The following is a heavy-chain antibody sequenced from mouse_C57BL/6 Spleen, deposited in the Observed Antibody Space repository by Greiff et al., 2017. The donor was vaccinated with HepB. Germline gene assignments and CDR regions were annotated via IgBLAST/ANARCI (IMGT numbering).Heavy chain of an antibody. CDR1: GYTFTSYW. CDR3: ARLFGYDDGFAY. CDR2: IDPSDSYT. D-gene: IGHD2-2*01. Sequence: QVQLKESGAELVMPGASVKLSCKASGYTFTSYWMHWVKQRPGQGLEWIGEIDPSDSYTNYNQKFKGKSTLTVDKSSSTDYMQLSSLTSEDSAVYYCARLFGYDDGFAYWGQGTLVTVSA. J-gene: IGHJ3*01. V-gene: IGHV1-69*01.